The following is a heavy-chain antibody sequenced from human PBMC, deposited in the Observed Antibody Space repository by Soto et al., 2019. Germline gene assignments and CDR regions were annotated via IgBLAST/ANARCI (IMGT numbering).Heavy chain of an antibody. CDR2: ISAYNGKT. J-gene: IGHJ6*03. Sequence: QVQLVQSGAEVKKPGASVRVSCKASGYTLTSYGITWVRQAPGQGLEWMGWISAYNGKTDYAQKFQGRVTMTTDTSTSTAYMELRSRRPDDTAVYYCARYDYIYYMDVWGKGTTVTVSS. V-gene: IGHV1-18*01. D-gene: IGHD3-16*01. CDR1: GYTLTSYG. CDR3: ARYDYIYYMDV.